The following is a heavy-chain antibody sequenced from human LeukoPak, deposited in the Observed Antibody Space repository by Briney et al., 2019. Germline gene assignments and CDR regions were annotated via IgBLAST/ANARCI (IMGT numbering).Heavy chain of an antibody. V-gene: IGHV3-7*01. CDR3: ARDREVGATIHDY. CDR1: GFTFSYYY. Sequence: GGPLRLSCAASGFTFSYYYMSWLPPAPGKGLEGVANITQDGSDKSYVDSGKGRFTISRDNAENSLYLQMNSLRAEDTAVYFCARDREVGATIHDYWGQGTLVTVSS. J-gene: IGHJ4*02. CDR2: ITQDGSDK. D-gene: IGHD1-26*01.